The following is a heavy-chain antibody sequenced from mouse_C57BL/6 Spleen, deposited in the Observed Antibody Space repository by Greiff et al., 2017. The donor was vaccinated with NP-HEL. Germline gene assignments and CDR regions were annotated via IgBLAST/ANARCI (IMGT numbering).Heavy chain of an antibody. D-gene: IGHD2-3*01. J-gene: IGHJ4*01. Sequence: VQLQQSGPELVKPGASVKISCKASGYTFTDYYMNWVKQSHGKSLEWIGDINPNNGGTSYNQKFKGKATLTVDKSSSTAYMELRSLTSEDSAVYYCARGGWLPSYAMDYWGQGTSVTVSS. CDR1: GYTFTDYY. CDR3: ARGGWLPSYAMDY. CDR2: INPNNGGT. V-gene: IGHV1-26*01.